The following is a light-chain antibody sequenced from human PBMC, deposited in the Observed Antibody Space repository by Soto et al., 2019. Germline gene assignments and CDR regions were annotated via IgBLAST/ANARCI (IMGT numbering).Light chain of an antibody. CDR2: KAS. Sequence: DIQMTQSPSTLSASVGDRVTITCRASQSISSWLAWYQQKPGKAPKLLIYKASTVESGVLSRFSGSGSGTEFTLTISSLQPDDFATYYCQQSFTFGPGTKVDIK. J-gene: IGKJ3*01. CDR3: QQSFT. CDR1: QSISSW. V-gene: IGKV1-5*03.